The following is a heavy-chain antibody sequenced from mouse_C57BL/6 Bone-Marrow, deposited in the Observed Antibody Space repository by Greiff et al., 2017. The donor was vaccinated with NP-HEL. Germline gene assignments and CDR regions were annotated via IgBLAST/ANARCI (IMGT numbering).Heavy chain of an antibody. CDR1: GFTFSSYA. D-gene: IGHD1-1*01. V-gene: IGHV5-4*01. CDR3: ARDQLSRTNFDY. J-gene: IGHJ2*01. CDR2: ISDGGSYS. Sequence: DVKLVESGGGLVKPGGSLKLSCAASGFTFSSYAMSWVRQTPEKRLEWVATISDGGSYSYSPDNVKGRFTISRDNAKNNLYLQMSHLKSEDTAMYYCARDQLSRTNFDYWGQGTTLTVSS.